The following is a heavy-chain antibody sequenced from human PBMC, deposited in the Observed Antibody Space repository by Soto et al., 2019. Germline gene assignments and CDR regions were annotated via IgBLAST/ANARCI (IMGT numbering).Heavy chain of an antibody. CDR2: ISYDGNVA. CDR1: GFTFSNYG. D-gene: IGHD1-1*01. J-gene: IGHJ4*02. CDR3: AKEGPITNWYFDY. Sequence: QVQLVESGGGVVQPGRSLRLSCAASGFTFSNYGMHWVRQAPGKGLEWVLVISYDGNVAYYADSVKGRFTISRDNSKNTLYLQMNRLRTEDTAMYYCAKEGPITNWYFDYWGQGTLVTVSS. V-gene: IGHV3-30*18.